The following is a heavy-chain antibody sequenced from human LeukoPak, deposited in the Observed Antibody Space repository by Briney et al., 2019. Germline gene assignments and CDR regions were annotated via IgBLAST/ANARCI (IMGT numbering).Heavy chain of an antibody. Sequence: GGSLRLSCAASGFSFSSYAMTWVRQAPGKGLEWVSGISGNGGRTYHADSVKGRFTTSRDNAKNSLYLQMNSLRAEDTAVYYCARGAITGTSWGQGTLVTVSS. D-gene: IGHD1-20*01. CDR3: ARGAITGTS. J-gene: IGHJ5*02. V-gene: IGHV3-23*01. CDR2: ISGNGGRT. CDR1: GFSFSSYA.